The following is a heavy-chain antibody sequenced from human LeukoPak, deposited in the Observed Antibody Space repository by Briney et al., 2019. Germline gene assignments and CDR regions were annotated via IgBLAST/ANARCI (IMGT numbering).Heavy chain of an antibody. Sequence: SETLSLTCAVYGGSFSGYYWSWIRQPPGKGLEWIGEINHSGSTNYNPSLKSRVTISVDTSKNQFSLKLSSVTAADTAVYYCARLGGSGITMVRGDMTYFDYWGQGTLVTVSS. CDR2: INHSGST. CDR3: ARLGGSGITMVRGDMTYFDY. CDR1: GGSFSGYY. J-gene: IGHJ4*02. V-gene: IGHV4-34*01. D-gene: IGHD3-10*01.